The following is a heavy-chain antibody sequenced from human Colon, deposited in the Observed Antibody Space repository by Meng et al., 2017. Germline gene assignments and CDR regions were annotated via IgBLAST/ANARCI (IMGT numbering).Heavy chain of an antibody. CDR3: ARTGKPHDY. CDR1: GYIFTDFA. CDR2: TNIGDGEP. J-gene: IGHJ4*02. Sequence: QVQLVQSGAEVKKPGASVKVSCQASGYIFTDFAIHWMRQAPGQSLEWMGWTNIGDGEPKYSQKFQGRLTITRDTSASSTYLELSSLRSEDTAVYYCARTGKPHDYWGQGTLVTVSS. V-gene: IGHV1-3*04. D-gene: IGHD3-10*01.